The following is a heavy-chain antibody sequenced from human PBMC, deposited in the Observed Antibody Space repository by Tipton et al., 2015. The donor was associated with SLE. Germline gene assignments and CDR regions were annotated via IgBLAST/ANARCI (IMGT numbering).Heavy chain of an antibody. D-gene: IGHD3-9*01. J-gene: IGHJ5*02. CDR2: IYYNGST. CDR3: ARAILTGWWFAP. V-gene: IGHV4-59*01. CDR1: GGSISNYY. Sequence: LRLSCTVSGGSISNYYWNWIRQPPGKGLEWIGYIYYNGSTNYNPSLKSRVTISIDTSKNQFSLRLNSVSAADTAVYYCARAILTGWWFAPLGQGTLVTVSS.